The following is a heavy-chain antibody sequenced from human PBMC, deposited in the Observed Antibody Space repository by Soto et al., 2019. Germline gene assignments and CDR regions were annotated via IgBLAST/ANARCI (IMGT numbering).Heavy chain of an antibody. CDR3: AKDLGDSSGYYYYYYGMDV. D-gene: IGHD3-22*01. V-gene: IGHV3-30*18. CDR2: ISYVGSNK. Sequence: QVQLVESGGGVVQPGRSLRLSCAASGFTFSSYGMHWVRQAPGKGLEGVAVISYVGSNKYYADSVKGRFTISRDNSKNTLYLQMNSLRAEDTAVYYCAKDLGDSSGYYYYYYGMDVWGQGTTVTVSS. CDR1: GFTFSSYG. J-gene: IGHJ6*02.